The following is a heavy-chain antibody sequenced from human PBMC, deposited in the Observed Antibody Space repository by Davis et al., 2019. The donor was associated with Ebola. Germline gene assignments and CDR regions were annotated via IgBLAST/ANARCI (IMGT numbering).Heavy chain of an antibody. V-gene: IGHV3-23*01. J-gene: IGHJ4*02. CDR3: ARAVGYNYGNDC. D-gene: IGHD5-18*01. CDR2: ISDSGDST. Sequence: GESLKISCAASGFTFSSFPMSWVRQAPGKGLEWVSAISDSGDSTYYADSVKGRFTISRDISRNTVYPQMNSLRVEDTAVYYCARAVGYNYGNDCWGQGTLVTVSS. CDR1: GFTFSSFP.